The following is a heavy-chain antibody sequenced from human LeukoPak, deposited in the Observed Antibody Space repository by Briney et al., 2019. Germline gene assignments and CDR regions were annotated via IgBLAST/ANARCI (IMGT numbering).Heavy chain of an antibody. V-gene: IGHV3-7*01. D-gene: IGHD3-3*01. J-gene: IGHJ4*02. CDR1: GFTFSNSW. CDR3: ARWRGSQSEFEY. CDR2: IKADGSRI. Sequence: GGSLRLSCTASGFTFSNSWMSWVRQPPGKGLEFVANIKADGSRIEYVYSVKGRFTTSRDNAKYSLYLHMISLRAEDTAVYYCARWRGSQSEFEYWGQGTLVTVAS.